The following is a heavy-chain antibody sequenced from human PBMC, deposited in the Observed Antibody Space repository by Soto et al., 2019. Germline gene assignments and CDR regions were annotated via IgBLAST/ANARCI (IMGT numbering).Heavy chain of an antibody. J-gene: IGHJ4*02. D-gene: IGHD1-26*01. Sequence: TSETLSLTWSGSGGATRRYSWIWIRQPPGKGLEWIGYIYYSGSTNYNPSPKSRLTISVDTSKNQFSLKLSCVTAADTAVYYCARTSRNTVSALWEFDYWGQGTPVTVSS. CDR3: ARTSRNTVSALWEFDY. CDR1: GGATRRYS. CDR2: IYYSGST. V-gene: IGHV4-59*01.